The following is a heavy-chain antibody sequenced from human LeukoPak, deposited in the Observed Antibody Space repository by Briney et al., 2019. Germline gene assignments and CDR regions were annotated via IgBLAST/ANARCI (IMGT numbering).Heavy chain of an antibody. CDR2: IYYSGNT. CDR1: GGSISSGDYY. D-gene: IGHD2/OR15-2a*01. CDR3: ARFSSFFYDSAAYYFDY. Sequence: PSETLSLTCTVSGGSISSGDYYWSWIRQPRGKGLEWIGYIYYSGNTYYNPSLKSRVTISIHTSKNQFSLTLSSVTAADTAVYYCARFSSFFYDSAAYYFDYWGQGALVTVSS. V-gene: IGHV4-30-4*01. J-gene: IGHJ4*02.